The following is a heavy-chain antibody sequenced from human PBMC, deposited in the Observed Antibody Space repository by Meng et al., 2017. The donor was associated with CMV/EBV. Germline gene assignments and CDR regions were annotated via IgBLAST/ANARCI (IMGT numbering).Heavy chain of an antibody. J-gene: IGHJ6*02. V-gene: IGHV3-21*01. CDR1: GFTFSSYS. D-gene: IGHD2-2*03. CDR3: ARDGYCSSTSCPARYYYYYGMDV. CDR2: ISSSSSYI. Sequence: GESLKISCAASGFTFSSYSMNWVRQAPGKGLEWVSSISSSSSYIYYADSVKGRFTISRDNAKNSLYLQMNSLRAEDTAVYYCARDGYCSSTSCPARYYYYYGMDVWGQGTLVTVSS.